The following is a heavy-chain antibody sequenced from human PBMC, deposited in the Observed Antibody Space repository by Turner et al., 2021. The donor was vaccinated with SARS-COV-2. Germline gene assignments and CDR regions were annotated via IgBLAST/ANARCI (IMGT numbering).Heavy chain of an antibody. CDR1: GGSISSRYYY. CDR2: IYYSGST. D-gene: IGHD4-17*01. CDR3: ARHGPTSTTKAFDP. V-gene: IGHV4-39*01. Sequence: QLQLQESGPGLVKPSETLSLSCTVPGGSISSRYYYWGWIRQPPGKGLEWIGSIYYSGSTYYNPSLKSRVTISVDTSKNQFSLKLNSVTAADTAVYYCARHGPTSTTKAFDPWGQGTLVTVSS. J-gene: IGHJ5*02.